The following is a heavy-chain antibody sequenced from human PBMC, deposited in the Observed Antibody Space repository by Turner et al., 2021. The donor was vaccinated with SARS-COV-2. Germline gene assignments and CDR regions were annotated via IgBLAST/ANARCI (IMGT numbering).Heavy chain of an antibody. CDR1: GGSISSSIYY. CDR2: ICYSGST. D-gene: IGHD2-2*01. J-gene: IGHJ6*02. V-gene: IGHV4-39*01. Sequence: QLQLQESRPGLVKPSETLSLTCTVSGGSISSSIYYWGWIRQPPGKGLEWIGSICYSGSTYYNPSLKSRVTISVDTSKNQFSLKLSSVTAADTAVYYCARQRLVVVPAAIINGMDVWGQGTTVTVSS. CDR3: ARQRLVVVPAAIINGMDV.